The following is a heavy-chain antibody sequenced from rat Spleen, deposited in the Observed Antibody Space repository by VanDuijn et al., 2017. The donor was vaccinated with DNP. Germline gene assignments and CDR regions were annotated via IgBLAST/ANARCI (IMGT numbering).Heavy chain of an antibody. V-gene: IGHV5-20*01. D-gene: IGHD1-9*01. CDR3: ATDLTYYGYNGNY. Sequence: EVQLVESGGDLIQPGRSLKLSCAASGFNFSDYYMAWVRQAPTKGLEWVAYIRYDGGSIHYGDSVKGRFTISRDNAKSTLYLQMDSLRSEDTATYYCATDLTYYGYNGNYWGQGVMVTVSS. CDR2: IRYDGGSI. J-gene: IGHJ2*01. CDR1: GFNFSDYY.